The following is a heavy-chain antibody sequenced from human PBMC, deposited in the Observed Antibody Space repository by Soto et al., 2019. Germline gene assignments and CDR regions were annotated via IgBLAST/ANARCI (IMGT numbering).Heavy chain of an antibody. D-gene: IGHD6-13*01. V-gene: IGHV1-46*01. CDR3: ASLMGAAGPIHYYYYMDV. J-gene: IGHJ6*03. Sequence: ASVKVSCKASGYTFTSYYMHWVRQAPGQGLEWMGIINPSGGSTSYAQKFQGRVTMTRDTSTSTVYMELSSLRSEDTAVYYCASLMGAAGPIHYYYYMDVWGKGTTVTVSS. CDR2: INPSGGST. CDR1: GYTFTSYY.